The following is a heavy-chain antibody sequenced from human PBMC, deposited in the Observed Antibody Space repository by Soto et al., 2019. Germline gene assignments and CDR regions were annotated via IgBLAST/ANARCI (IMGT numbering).Heavy chain of an antibody. CDR1: GGSISSSDFY. CDR3: AVVDSSGNWFDP. CDR2: MYYSGTT. D-gene: IGHD2-15*01. V-gene: IGHV4-39*01. J-gene: IGHJ5*02. Sequence: SETLSLTCTVSGGSISSSDFYWGWLRQTPGKGLEFIGSMYYSGTTYYNPSLKSRVTISVDTSKNQFTLKLISVTAADTAVYYCAVVDSSGNWFDPWGEGALVTVSS.